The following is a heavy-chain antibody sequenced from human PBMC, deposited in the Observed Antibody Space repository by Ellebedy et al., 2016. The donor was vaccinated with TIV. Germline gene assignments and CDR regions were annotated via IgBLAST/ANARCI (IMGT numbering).Heavy chain of an antibody. Sequence: GESLKISCAASGLTFSNFAMSWVRQAPGKGLEWVSGINWNGGSTGYADSVKGRFTISRDNAKNSLYLQMNSLRAEDTALYYCARVGPITMVRGVIPIDAFDIWGQGTMVTVSS. V-gene: IGHV3-20*04. J-gene: IGHJ3*02. CDR3: ARVGPITMVRGVIPIDAFDI. CDR1: GLTFSNFA. D-gene: IGHD3-10*01. CDR2: INWNGGST.